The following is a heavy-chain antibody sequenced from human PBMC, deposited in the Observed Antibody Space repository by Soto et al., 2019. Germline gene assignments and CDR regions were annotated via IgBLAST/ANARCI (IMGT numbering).Heavy chain of an antibody. CDR1: GYTFTSNY. V-gene: IGHV1-46*01. CDR2: INPRADST. CDR3: AREYGGSRVFDY. D-gene: IGHD1-26*01. Sequence: ASVKVSCTASGYTFTSNYMHWVRQAPGQGLEWMGIINPRADSTNYAQKFQGRVTVTRDTSTSTVYMELRSLRSEDTAVYFCAREYGGSRVFDYWGQGTLVTVSS. J-gene: IGHJ4*02.